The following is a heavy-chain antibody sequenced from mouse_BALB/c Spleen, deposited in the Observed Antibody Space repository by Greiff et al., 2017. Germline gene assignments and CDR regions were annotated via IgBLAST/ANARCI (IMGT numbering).Heavy chain of an antibody. D-gene: IGHD1-1*01. CDR1: GYSITSDYA. V-gene: IGHV3-2*02. CDR3: ARSSYYYGSSYAMDY. J-gene: IGHJ4*01. Sequence: EVKLQESGPGLVKPSQSLSLTCTVTGYSITSDYAWNWIRQFPGNKLEWMGYISYSGSTSYNPSLKSRISITRDTSKNQFFLQLNSVTTEDTATYYCARSSYYYGSSYAMDYWGQGTSVTVSS. CDR2: ISYSGST.